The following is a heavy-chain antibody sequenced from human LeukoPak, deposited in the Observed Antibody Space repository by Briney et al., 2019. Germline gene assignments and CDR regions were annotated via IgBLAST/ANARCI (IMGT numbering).Heavy chain of an antibody. J-gene: IGHJ4*02. CDR1: GGSLSDYY. CDR3: ARQMTYDSGNSFDY. CDR2: INHSGDT. V-gene: IGHV4-34*01. Sequence: SETLSLTCAVFGGSLSDYYWTWIRQSPGKGLEWIGEINHSGDTKYNPSLKSRVTISVDKSKNQFSLKLNSVTAADTAVYYRARQMTYDSGNSFDYWGQGTPATVSS. D-gene: IGHD3-10*01.